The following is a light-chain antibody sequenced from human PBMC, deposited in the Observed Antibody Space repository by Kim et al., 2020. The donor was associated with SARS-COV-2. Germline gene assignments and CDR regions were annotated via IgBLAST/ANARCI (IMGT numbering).Light chain of an antibody. V-gene: IGLV2-14*03. CDR2: DVS. CDR1: SSDVGGYNY. CDR3: SSYTSSSSL. J-gene: IGLJ1*01. Sequence: PGQSITISCTGTSSDVGGYNYVSWYQQHPGKAPKLMIYDVSNRPSGVSNRFSGSKSGNTASLTISGLQAEDEADYYCSSYTSSSSLFGTGTKVTVL.